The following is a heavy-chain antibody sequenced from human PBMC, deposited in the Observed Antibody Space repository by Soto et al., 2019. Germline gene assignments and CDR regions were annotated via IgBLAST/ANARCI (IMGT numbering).Heavy chain of an antibody. CDR2: INAGNGNT. CDR1: GYTFTSYA. J-gene: IGHJ4*02. D-gene: IGHD3-3*01. Sequence: QVQLVQSGAEVKKPGASVKVSCKASGYTFTSYAMHWVRQAPGQRLEWMGWINAGNGNTKYSQKFQGRVTITRDTDARTDYMELSSLRSEDTAVYYCARDIVEYYDFWSGYPLSHFDYWGQGTLVTVSS. V-gene: IGHV1-3*01. CDR3: ARDIVEYYDFWSGYPLSHFDY.